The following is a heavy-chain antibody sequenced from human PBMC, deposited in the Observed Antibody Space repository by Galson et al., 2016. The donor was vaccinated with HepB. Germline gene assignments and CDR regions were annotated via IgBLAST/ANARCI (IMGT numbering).Heavy chain of an antibody. CDR3: VKDEYSSSWYFDI. D-gene: IGHD6-13*01. J-gene: IGHJ3*02. V-gene: IGHV3-64D*06. CDR2: INSNGGRT. CDR1: GFTFSSYA. Sequence: ASGFTFSSYAMHWVRQAPGKGLEYVSAINSNGGRTYHADSVKGRFSISRDNSKNTLYLQMSSLRAEDTAVYYCVKDEYSSSWYFDIWGQGTMVTVSS.